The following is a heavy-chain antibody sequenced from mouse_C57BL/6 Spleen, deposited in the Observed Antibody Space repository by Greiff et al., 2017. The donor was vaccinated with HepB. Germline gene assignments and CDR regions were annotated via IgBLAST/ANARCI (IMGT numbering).Heavy chain of an antibody. CDR1: GYTFTDYY. CDR3: ARSSPFAY. CDR2: INPNNGGT. V-gene: IGHV1-26*01. J-gene: IGHJ3*01. D-gene: IGHD1-1*01. Sequence: EVQLQQSGPELVKPGASVKISCKASGYTFTDYYMNWVKQSHGQSLEWIGDINPNNGGTSYNQKFKGKATLTVDKSSSTAYMELRSLTSEDSAVSYCARSSPFAYWGQGTLVTVSA.